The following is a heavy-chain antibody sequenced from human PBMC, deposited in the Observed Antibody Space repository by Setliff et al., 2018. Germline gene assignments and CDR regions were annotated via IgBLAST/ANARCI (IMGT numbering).Heavy chain of an antibody. Sequence: SETLSLTCTVSGGSISSGSYYWSWIRQPAGKGLEWSGRIYTSGSTNYNPSLKSRVTISVDTSKNQFSLKLSSVTAADTAVYYCAASTQGGYYYYYGMDVWGQGTTVTVSS. CDR3: AASTQGGYYYYYGMDV. CDR1: GGSISSGSYY. J-gene: IGHJ6*02. D-gene: IGHD2-2*01. CDR2: IYTSGST. V-gene: IGHV4-61*02.